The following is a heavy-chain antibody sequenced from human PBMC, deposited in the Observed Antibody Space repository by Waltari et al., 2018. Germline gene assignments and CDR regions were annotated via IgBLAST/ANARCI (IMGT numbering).Heavy chain of an antibody. D-gene: IGHD3-3*01. CDR2: IHHSGRST. J-gene: IGHJ3*02. V-gene: IGHV4-34*02. CDR1: GGSFSGYL. Sequence: QVQLQQWGAGLLKPSETLSLTCTVYGGSFSGYLCSWIRQSPAKGMELIGEIHHSGRSTTYNPSCKSRVIISLDTPKKQFSLNLSSMTAADTAVYFCARGRNFWNASDSFDIWGQGTMVTVFS. CDR3: ARGRNFWNASDSFDI.